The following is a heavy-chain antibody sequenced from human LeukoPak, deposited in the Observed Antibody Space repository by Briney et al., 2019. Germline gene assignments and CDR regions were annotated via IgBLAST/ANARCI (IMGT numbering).Heavy chain of an antibody. V-gene: IGHV3-33*06. J-gene: IGHJ3*02. CDR1: GFTFSSYG. Sequence: PGGSLRLSCAATGFTFSSYGMHWVRQAPGKGLEWVAVIWYDGSSKYYADSVKGRFTISRDNSKNTLYLQMNSLRAEDTAVYYCAKDYFPLDYYDSSGYYSNAFDIWGQGTMVTVSS. CDR3: AKDYFPLDYYDSSGYYSNAFDI. CDR2: IWYDGSSK. D-gene: IGHD3-22*01.